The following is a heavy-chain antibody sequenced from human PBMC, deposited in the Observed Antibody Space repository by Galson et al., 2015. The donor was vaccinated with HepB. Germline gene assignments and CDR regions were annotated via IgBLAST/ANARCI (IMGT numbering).Heavy chain of an antibody. Sequence: SLRLSCAASGFTFDDYAMHWVRQAPGKGLEWVSGISWNSGSIGYADSVKGRFTISRDNAKNSLYLQMNSLRAEDTALYYCAKCVSPYGDGWFDPWGQGTLVTVSS. J-gene: IGHJ5*02. CDR2: ISWNSGSI. D-gene: IGHD4-17*01. CDR1: GFTFDDYA. V-gene: IGHV3-9*01. CDR3: AKCVSPYGDGWFDP.